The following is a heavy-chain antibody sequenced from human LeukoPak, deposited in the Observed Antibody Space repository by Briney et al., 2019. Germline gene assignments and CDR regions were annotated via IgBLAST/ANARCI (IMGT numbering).Heavy chain of an antibody. J-gene: IGHJ6*03. CDR2: IFYSGST. CDR1: GGSISSSSYY. CDR3: ARRVRRGYYYYYMDV. Sequence: SETLSLTCTVSGGSISSSSYYWAWIRQPPGKELKWIGSIFYSGSTYYNPSLRGRVTISVDTSQNQFSLRLSSVTAADTAVYYCARRVRRGYYYYYMDVWGKGTTVTVSS. V-gene: IGHV4-39*01. D-gene: IGHD3-16*01.